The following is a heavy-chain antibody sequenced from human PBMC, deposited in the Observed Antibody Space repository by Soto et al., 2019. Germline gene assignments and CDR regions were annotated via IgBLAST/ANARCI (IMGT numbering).Heavy chain of an antibody. CDR3: ARGKKDYYGSGSYLGMTYYYYYYMDV. CDR2: MNPNSGNT. D-gene: IGHD3-10*01. J-gene: IGHJ6*03. CDR1: GYTFTSYD. Sequence: QVQLVQSGAEVKKPGASVKVSCKASGYTFTSYDINWVRQATGQGLEWMGWMNPNSGNTGYAQKFQGRVTMTRNTYISTAYMELSSLRSEDTAVYYCARGKKDYYGSGSYLGMTYYYYYYMDVWGKGTTVTVSS. V-gene: IGHV1-8*01.